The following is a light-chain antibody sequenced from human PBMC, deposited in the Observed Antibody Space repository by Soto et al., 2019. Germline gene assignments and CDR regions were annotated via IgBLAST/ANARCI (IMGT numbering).Light chain of an antibody. CDR3: SSYTSSSTPPVV. J-gene: IGLJ2*01. CDR1: SSDVGGYNY. V-gene: IGLV2-14*01. CDR2: EVS. Sequence: QFALTQPASVSGSPGQSITISCTGTSSDVGGYNYVSWYQQHPGKAPKLMIYEVSNRPSGVSNRFSGSKSANTASLTISGLQAEDEADYYCSSYTSSSTPPVVFGGGTKLTVL.